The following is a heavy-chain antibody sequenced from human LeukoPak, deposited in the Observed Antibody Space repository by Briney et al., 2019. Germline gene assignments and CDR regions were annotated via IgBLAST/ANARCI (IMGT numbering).Heavy chain of an antibody. J-gene: IGHJ4*02. CDR1: GFTFSNAW. D-gene: IGHD3-9*01. CDR2: IKSKIDGGTT. Sequence: GGSLRLSCAASGFTFSNAWMTWVRQAPGKGLEWVGRIKSKIDGGTTDYAAPVKGRFTISRDDSKNTLYLQMNSLETEDTAVYYCARSTSSEYDIYHFDYWGQGTLVTVSS. V-gene: IGHV3-15*01. CDR3: ARSTSSEYDIYHFDY.